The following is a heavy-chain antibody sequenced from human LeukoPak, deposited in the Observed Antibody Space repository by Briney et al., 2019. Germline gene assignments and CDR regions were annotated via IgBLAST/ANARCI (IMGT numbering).Heavy chain of an antibody. D-gene: IGHD3-3*01. CDR3: AKATVFGVVDYFDY. V-gene: IGHV3-23*01. J-gene: IGHJ4*02. CDR2: ISGSGGST. CDR1: GFTFSSYA. Sequence: XGSLRLSCAASGFTFSSYAMSWVRQAPGKGLEWVSAISGSGGSTHYADSVKGRFTVSRDNSKNTLYLQMNSLRAEDTAVYYCAKATVFGVVDYFDYWGQGTLVTVSS.